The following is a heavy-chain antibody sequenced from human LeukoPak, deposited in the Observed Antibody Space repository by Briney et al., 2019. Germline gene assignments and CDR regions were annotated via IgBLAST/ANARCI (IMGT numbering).Heavy chain of an antibody. CDR3: AKDGPTHGDPFKYWYFDL. V-gene: IGHV3-23*01. Sequence: GGSLRLSCAASRFSFSSYSRICLRQAPGKGLEWISVISGGGGTTYYADSVRGRFTISRDNTKNTLYLQMNSLRAEDTAVYYCAKDGPTHGDPFKYWYFDLWGRGTLVTVSS. J-gene: IGHJ2*01. CDR1: RFSFSSYS. D-gene: IGHD4-17*01. CDR2: ISGGGGTT.